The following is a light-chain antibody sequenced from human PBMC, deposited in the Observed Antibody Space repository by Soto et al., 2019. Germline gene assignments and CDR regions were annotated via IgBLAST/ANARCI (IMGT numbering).Light chain of an antibody. Sequence: AIQMTQSPSSLSASVGDRVTVTCRASQDIRSDVGWYQQKPGQAPKVLMYAASRLHSGVPSRFSGSGSGTNFVLTISSLQPEDVATYYCLQNNNYPFTFGGGTKVDIK. CDR1: QDIRSD. CDR3: LQNNNYPFT. CDR2: AAS. V-gene: IGKV1-6*01. J-gene: IGKJ4*01.